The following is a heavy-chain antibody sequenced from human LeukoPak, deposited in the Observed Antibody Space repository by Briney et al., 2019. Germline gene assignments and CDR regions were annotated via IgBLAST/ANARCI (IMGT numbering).Heavy chain of an antibody. CDR3: AKGAYDYIEIAYFDY. CDR2: IIGSSGST. Sequence: GGSLRFSGVASGFSFNNYAMNWVRQAPGKGLEWVSLIIGSSGSTFYAGSVKGRFTISRDKSKNTLYLQMNSLRAEDTAVYYCAKGAYDYIEIAYFDYWGQGSLVTVSS. D-gene: IGHD5-12*01. CDR1: GFSFNNYA. J-gene: IGHJ4*02. V-gene: IGHV3-23*01.